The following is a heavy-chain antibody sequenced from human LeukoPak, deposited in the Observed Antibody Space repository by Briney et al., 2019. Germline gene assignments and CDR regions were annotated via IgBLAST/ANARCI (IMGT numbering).Heavy chain of an antibody. D-gene: IGHD4-23*01. Sequence: SETLSLTCTVSGGSISSSSYYWGWIRQPPGKGLEWIGSIYYSGSTYYNPSLMSRVTISVDTSKNQFSLKLSSVTAADTAVYYCARVLRWRFDIWGQGTMVTVSS. J-gene: IGHJ3*02. CDR3: ARVLRWRFDI. CDR2: IYYSGST. V-gene: IGHV4-39*07. CDR1: GGSISSSSYY.